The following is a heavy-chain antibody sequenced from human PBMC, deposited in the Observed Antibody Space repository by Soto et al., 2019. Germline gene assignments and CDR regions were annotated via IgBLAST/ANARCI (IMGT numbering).Heavy chain of an antibody. CDR2: IYSGGST. Sequence: GGSLRLSCAASGFTVSSNYMSWVRQAPGKGLEWVSVIYSGGSTYYADSVKGRFTISRDNSKNTLYLQMNSLRAEDTAVYYCASSPSVGWFDPWGQGTLVTVSS. V-gene: IGHV3-66*01. CDR1: GFTVSSNY. CDR3: ASSPSVGWFDP. J-gene: IGHJ5*02.